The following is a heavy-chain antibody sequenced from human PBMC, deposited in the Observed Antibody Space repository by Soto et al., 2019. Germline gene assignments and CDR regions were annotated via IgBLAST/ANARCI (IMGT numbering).Heavy chain of an antibody. Sequence: QVQLVESGGGVVQPGRSLSLSCAASGFIFSNYGMHWVRQAPGEGLEWVAVISYDGKNIYYSDSVKGRFTISRDNSKNTLHLQMSSLRVEDTAVYYCAKSQETSGQQGWNSDIWGRGALVSVSS. D-gene: IGHD1-26*01. J-gene: IGHJ2*01. CDR3: AKSQETSGQQGWNSDI. V-gene: IGHV3-30*18. CDR1: GFIFSNYG. CDR2: ISYDGKNI.